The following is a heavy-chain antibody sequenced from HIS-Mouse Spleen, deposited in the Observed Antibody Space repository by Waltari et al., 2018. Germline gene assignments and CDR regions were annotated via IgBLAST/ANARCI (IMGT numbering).Heavy chain of an antibody. CDR3: ARDFHDFWSGYYGGDKKHDAFDI. Sequence: QVQLQESGPGLLKPSETLSLTCTVSGGSTSSYSGSWIRQLAGTALECMGRIYTSWRNNYNPSLKIRATMSVDTSKNQFSLKLSSVTAADTAVYYCARDFHDFWSGYYGGDKKHDAFDIWGQGTMVTVSS. V-gene: IGHV4-4*07. CDR2: IYTSWRN. J-gene: IGHJ3*02. D-gene: IGHD3-3*01. CDR1: GGSTSSYS.